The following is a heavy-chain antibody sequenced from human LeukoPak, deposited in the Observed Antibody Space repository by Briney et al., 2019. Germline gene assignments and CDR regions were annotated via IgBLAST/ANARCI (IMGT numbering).Heavy chain of an antibody. V-gene: IGHV1-69*05. Sequence: SVKVSCKASGGTFSSYAISWVRQAPGQGLEWIGGIIPIFGTANYAQKFQGRVTITTDESTSTAYMELSSLRSEDTAVYYCARDRGSSIPSWDYYMDVWGKGTTVTVSS. CDR1: GGTFSSYA. J-gene: IGHJ6*03. D-gene: IGHD1-26*01. CDR3: ARDRGSSIPSWDYYMDV. CDR2: IIPIFGTA.